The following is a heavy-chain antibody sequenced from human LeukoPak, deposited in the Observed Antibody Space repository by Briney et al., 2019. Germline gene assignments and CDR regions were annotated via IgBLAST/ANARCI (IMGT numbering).Heavy chain of an antibody. Sequence: GGSLRLSCAASGFTFSSYSMNWVRQAPGKGLEWVSSISSSSSYIYYADSVKGRFTISRDNAKNSLHLQMNSLRAEDTAVYYCARDSMDGYYYYYGMDVWGQGTTVTVSS. J-gene: IGHJ6*02. V-gene: IGHV3-21*01. CDR3: ARDSMDGYYYYYGMDV. D-gene: IGHD2-2*01. CDR2: ISSSSSYI. CDR1: GFTFSSYS.